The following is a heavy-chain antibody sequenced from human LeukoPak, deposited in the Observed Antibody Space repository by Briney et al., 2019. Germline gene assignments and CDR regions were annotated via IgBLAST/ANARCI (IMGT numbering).Heavy chain of an antibody. V-gene: IGHV3-48*01. CDR2: ISSSSSTI. D-gene: IGHD2-2*01. J-gene: IGHJ4*02. CDR3: ARGFVVVPAAMGY. Sequence: RAGGSLRLSCAASGFTFSSYSMNWVRQAPGKGLEWVSYISSSSSTIYYADSVRGRFTISRDNAKNSLYLQMNSLRAEDTAVYYCARGFVVVPAAMGYWGQGTLVTVSS. CDR1: GFTFSSYS.